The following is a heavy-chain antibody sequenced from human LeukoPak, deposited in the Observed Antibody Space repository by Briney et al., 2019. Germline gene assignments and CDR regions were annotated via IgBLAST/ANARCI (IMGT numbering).Heavy chain of an antibody. CDR2: ISSSGSTI. CDR1: GFTFSSYE. Sequence: PGGSLRLSCAASGFTFSSYEMNWVRQAPGKGLEWVSYISSSGSTIYYADSVKGRFTISRDNAKNSLYLQMNSLRAEDTAVDYCAREPRRWSGYFDYWGQGTLVTVSS. J-gene: IGHJ4*02. D-gene: IGHD3-3*01. V-gene: IGHV3-48*03. CDR3: AREPRRWSGYFDY.